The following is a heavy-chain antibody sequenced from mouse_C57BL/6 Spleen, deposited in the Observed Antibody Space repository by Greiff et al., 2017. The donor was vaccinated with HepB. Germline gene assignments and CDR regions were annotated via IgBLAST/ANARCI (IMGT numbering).Heavy chain of an antibody. CDR2: IYPGSGST. Sequence: QVQLQQPGAELVKPGASVKMSCKASGYTFTSYWITWVKQRPGQGLEWIGDIYPGSGSTNYNEKFKSKATLTVDTSSSTAYMQLSSLTSEDSAVYYCAREDIYYGNYGYYAMDYGGQGTSVTVSS. J-gene: IGHJ4*01. CDR3: AREDIYYGNYGYYAMDY. V-gene: IGHV1-55*01. CDR1: GYTFTSYW. D-gene: IGHD2-1*01.